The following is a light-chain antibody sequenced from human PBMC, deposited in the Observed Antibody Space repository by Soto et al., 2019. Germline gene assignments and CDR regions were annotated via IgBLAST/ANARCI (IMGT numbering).Light chain of an antibody. J-gene: IGKJ1*01. V-gene: IGKV3-15*01. CDR1: QSVRSN. CDR3: QQTYNIPRT. CDR2: GAS. Sequence: EIVMTQSPATLSVSPGERATVSCRASQSVRSNLAWYQQKPGQAPRLLIYGASTRATGIPARFSGSGSGTEFTLTISSLQSEDFATYYCQQTYNIPRTFGQGTKVDIK.